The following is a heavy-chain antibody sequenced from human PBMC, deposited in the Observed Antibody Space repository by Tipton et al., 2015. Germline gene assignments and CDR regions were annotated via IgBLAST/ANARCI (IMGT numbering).Heavy chain of an antibody. CDR1: GYRFTSYW. CDR3: AGHRDSSGYYQHDGFNI. V-gene: IGHV5-51*01. J-gene: IGHJ3*02. CDR2: IYPGDSET. D-gene: IGHD3-22*01. Sequence: QLVQSGAEVKKPGESLKISCQGSGYRFTSYWIGWVRQMPGKGLELMGIIYPGDSETTYSPSFQGQVTISADKSISTAYLQWSSLKASYTAMYYCAGHRDSSGYYQHDGFNIWGQGTMVTVSS.